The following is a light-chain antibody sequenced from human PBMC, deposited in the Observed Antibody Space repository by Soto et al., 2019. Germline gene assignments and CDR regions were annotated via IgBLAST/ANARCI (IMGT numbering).Light chain of an antibody. CDR1: QSVSSSY. CDR3: QQYNNGAPIT. CDR2: GAS. J-gene: IGKJ5*01. V-gene: IGKV3-20*01. Sequence: EIVLTQSPGTLSSSNRERATISCRASQSVSSSYLAWYQQKPGQAPRLLIYGASSRATGIPDRFSGSGSGTDFTLTISSLQSEDFAGYYCQQYNNGAPITFGQGTRLEIK.